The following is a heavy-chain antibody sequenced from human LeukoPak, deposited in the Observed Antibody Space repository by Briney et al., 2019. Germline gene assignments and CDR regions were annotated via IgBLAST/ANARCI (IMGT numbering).Heavy chain of an antibody. D-gene: IGHD6-6*01. V-gene: IGHV3-74*03. Sequence: GGSLRLSCAASGFTFRNHWMHWVRQTPGKGLVWVSRISSDGSSTTYADSVKGRFTISRDNAKNTLYLQMNNLGAEDTAMYYCARDQRVTGRPDIDYWGQGTLVIVSS. CDR1: GFTFRNHW. CDR2: ISSDGSST. CDR3: ARDQRVTGRPDIDY. J-gene: IGHJ4*02.